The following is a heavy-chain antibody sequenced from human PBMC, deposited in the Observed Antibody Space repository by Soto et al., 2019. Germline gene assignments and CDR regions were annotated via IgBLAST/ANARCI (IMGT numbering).Heavy chain of an antibody. D-gene: IGHD3-16*01. CDR2: ILYDGSKK. V-gene: IGHV3-30*03. Sequence: TGGSLRLACGASGFNLNTYGIYWVRQAPGKGLEWVAQILYDGSKKHYADSVRGRFTITRDNSKNTVYLQMDSLRVDDTALYYCVRDLALMADYWGQGTLVTVSS. J-gene: IGHJ4*02. CDR1: GFNLNTYG. CDR3: VRDLALMADY.